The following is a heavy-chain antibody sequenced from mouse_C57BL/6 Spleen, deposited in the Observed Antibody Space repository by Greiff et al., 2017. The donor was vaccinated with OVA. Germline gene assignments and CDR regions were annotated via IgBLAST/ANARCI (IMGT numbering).Heavy chain of an antibody. CDR3: ANYYGSFFAY. J-gene: IGHJ3*01. D-gene: IGHD1-1*01. CDR2: INPNYGTT. V-gene: IGHV1-39*01. Sequence: EVQGVESGPELVKPGASVKISCKASGYSFTDYNMNWVKQSNGKSLEWIGVINPNYGTTGYNQKFKGKATLTVDQSSSTAYMQLNSLTSEDSAVYYCANYYGSFFAYWGQGTLVTVSA. CDR1: GYSFTDYN.